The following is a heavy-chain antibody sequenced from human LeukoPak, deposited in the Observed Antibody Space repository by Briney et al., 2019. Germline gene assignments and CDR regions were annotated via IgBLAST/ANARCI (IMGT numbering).Heavy chain of an antibody. CDR3: ARVLTPAAAAPDLYFDY. Sequence: GGSLRLSCAASGFTFSSYSMNWFRQAPGKGLEWVSSISSSSSYIYYADSVKGRFTISRDNAKNSLYLQMNSLRAEDTAVYYCARVLTPAAAAPDLYFDYWGQGTLVTVSS. V-gene: IGHV3-21*01. CDR2: ISSSSSYI. CDR1: GFTFSSYS. J-gene: IGHJ4*02. D-gene: IGHD6-13*01.